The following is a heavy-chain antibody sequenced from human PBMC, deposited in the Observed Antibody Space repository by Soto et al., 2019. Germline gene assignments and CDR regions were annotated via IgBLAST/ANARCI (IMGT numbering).Heavy chain of an antibody. CDR1: GFTFSDSW. Sequence: GGLRLSCTASGFTFSDSWMTWVRQAPGKGLEWVARIKPDESEKKYADSVKGRFSISRDNAKNSMYLQMDSLRGEDTAVYYCVRGGSNYASWGQGTLVTVSS. CDR2: IKPDESEK. V-gene: IGHV3-7*02. D-gene: IGHD4-4*01. CDR3: VRGGSNYAS. J-gene: IGHJ5*02.